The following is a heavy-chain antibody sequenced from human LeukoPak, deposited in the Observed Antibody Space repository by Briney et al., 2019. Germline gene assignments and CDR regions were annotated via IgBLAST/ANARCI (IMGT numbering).Heavy chain of an antibody. CDR2: ISSSSSYI. CDR1: GFTFSSYS. CDR3: ARDFWGYSYGSFDY. D-gene: IGHD5-18*01. V-gene: IGHV3-21*01. J-gene: IGHJ4*02. Sequence: GGSLRLSCAASGFTFSSYSMNWVRQAPGKGLEWVSSISSSSSYIYYADSVKGRFTISRDNAKNSLYLQMNSLRAEDTAVYYCARDFWGYSYGSFDYWGQGALVTVSS.